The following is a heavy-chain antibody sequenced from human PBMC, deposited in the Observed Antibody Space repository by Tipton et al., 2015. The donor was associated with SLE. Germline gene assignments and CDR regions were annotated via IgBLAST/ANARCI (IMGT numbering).Heavy chain of an antibody. CDR1: NGSISSGSYY. D-gene: IGHD1-14*01. CDR3: ARGTRETRADL. Sequence: TLSLTCTVSNGSISSGSYYWSWIRQPAGKGLEWIGHVYPGGTSDYNASLKSRVDISIDTSKNQLSLKLTSVTAADTAMYYCARGTRETRADLWGQGILVTVSS. V-gene: IGHV4-61*09. J-gene: IGHJ5*02. CDR2: VYPGGTS.